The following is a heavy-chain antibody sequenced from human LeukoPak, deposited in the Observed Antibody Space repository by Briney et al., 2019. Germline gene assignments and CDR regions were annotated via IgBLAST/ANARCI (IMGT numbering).Heavy chain of an antibody. Sequence: GSLRLSCAASGFRFSSFEMNWVRVAPGRGVWWGSYISSGGRTMYYADSMKSRFTISRDNAKDSLYLHMNSLGAEDTGVYFCARGASWIQLWQFDHWGQGTQVTVSS. CDR1: GFRFSSFE. J-gene: IGHJ4*02. CDR2: ISSGGRTM. CDR3: ARGASWIQLWQFDH. D-gene: IGHD5-18*01. V-gene: IGHV3-48*03.